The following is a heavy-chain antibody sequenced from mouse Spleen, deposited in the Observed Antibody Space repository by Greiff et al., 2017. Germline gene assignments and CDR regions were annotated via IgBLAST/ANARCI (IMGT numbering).Heavy chain of an antibody. Sequence: QVQLQQSGPGLVQPSQSLSITCTVSGFSLTSYGVHWVRQSPGKGLEWLGVIWRGGSTDYNAAFMSRLSITKDNSKSQVFFKMNSLQADDTAIYYCAKSYGYGRAWFAYWGQGTLVTVSA. V-gene: IGHV2-5*01. J-gene: IGHJ3*01. D-gene: IGHD2-2*01. CDR3: AKSYGYGRAWFAY. CDR1: GFSLTSYG. CDR2: IWRGGST.